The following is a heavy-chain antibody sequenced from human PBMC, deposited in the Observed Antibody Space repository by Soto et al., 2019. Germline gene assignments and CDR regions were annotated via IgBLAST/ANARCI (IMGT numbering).Heavy chain of an antibody. CDR1: GGSFSGYQ. CDR3: ARGLILWFGELSRRGGYYYYMDV. J-gene: IGHJ6*03. D-gene: IGHD3-10*01. Sequence: QVQLQQWGAGLLKPSETLSLTCAVYGGSFSGYQWSWIRQTPGKGLEWIGGINDSGDINYNPSLKNRVTILVDSPKTQISLRLSSVTAADTAVYYCARGLILWFGELSRRGGYYYYMDVWGKGTTVTVSS. V-gene: IGHV4-34*01. CDR2: INDSGDI.